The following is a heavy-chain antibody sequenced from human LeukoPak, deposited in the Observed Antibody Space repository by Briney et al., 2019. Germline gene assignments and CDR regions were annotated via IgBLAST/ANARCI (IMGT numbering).Heavy chain of an antibody. Sequence: ASVKVSCKASGYTLTSYGISWVRQAPGQGLEWMGWISAYNGNTNYAQKLQGRVTMTTDTSTSTAYMELRSLRSDDTAVYYCAREYYDFWSGYYWYYYYMDVWGKGTTVTVSS. D-gene: IGHD3-3*01. CDR2: ISAYNGNT. CDR3: AREYYDFWSGYYWYYYYMDV. J-gene: IGHJ6*03. V-gene: IGHV1-18*01. CDR1: GYTLTSYG.